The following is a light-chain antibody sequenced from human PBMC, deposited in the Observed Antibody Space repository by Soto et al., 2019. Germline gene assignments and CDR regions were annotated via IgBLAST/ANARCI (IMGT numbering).Light chain of an antibody. CDR2: DAS. J-gene: IGKJ1*01. CDR3: QQRSSWPWT. CDR1: QSISTY. Sequence: EIVLTQSPATLSFSPGERATLSCRASQSISTYLAWYQQQPGQAPRLLVYDASDRATGVPARFSGSGSGTDFTLTISGLEPEDFAVYYCQQRSSWPWTFGQGTKVDI. V-gene: IGKV3-11*01.